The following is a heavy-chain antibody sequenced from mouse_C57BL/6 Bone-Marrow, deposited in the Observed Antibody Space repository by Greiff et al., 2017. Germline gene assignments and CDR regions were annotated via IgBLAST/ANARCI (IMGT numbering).Heavy chain of an antibody. CDR1: GFTFSSYA. V-gene: IGHV5-4*01. CDR2: ISDGGSYT. J-gene: IGHJ2*01. Sequence: DVKLVESGGGLVKPGGSLKLSCAASGFTFSSYAMSWVRQTPEKRLEWVATISDGGSYTYYPDNVKGRFTISRDNAKNNQYMQMSHLKSEDTAMYNCARDGYDYDFWGRGTALTVTS. CDR3: ARDGYDYDF. D-gene: IGHD2-4*01.